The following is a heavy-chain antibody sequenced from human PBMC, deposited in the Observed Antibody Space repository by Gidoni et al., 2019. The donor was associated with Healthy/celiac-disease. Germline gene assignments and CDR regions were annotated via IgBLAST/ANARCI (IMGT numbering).Heavy chain of an antibody. CDR3: AHTVPYCSSTSCKYYFDY. CDR1: GFSLSTSGVG. Sequence: QITLKESGPTLVKPTQTLTLTCTFSGFSLSTSGVGVGWIRQPPGKALEWLALIYWNDDKRYSPSLKSRLTITKDTSKNQVVLTMTNMDPVDTATYYCAHTVPYCSSTSCKYYFDYWGQGTLVTVSS. D-gene: IGHD2-2*01. CDR2: IYWNDDK. J-gene: IGHJ4*02. V-gene: IGHV2-5*01.